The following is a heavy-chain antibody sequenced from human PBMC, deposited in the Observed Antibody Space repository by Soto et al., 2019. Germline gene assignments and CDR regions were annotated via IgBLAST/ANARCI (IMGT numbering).Heavy chain of an antibody. CDR1: GYTFTGYY. Sequence: ASVKVSCKASGYTFTGYYMHWVRQAPGQGLEWMGWINPNSGGTNYAQKFQGRVTMTRDTSISTAYMELSRLRADDTAVYYCARVYRPRAVVAATVRGALDYWGQGTLVTVSS. CDR2: INPNSGGT. CDR3: ARVYRPRAVVAATVRGALDY. J-gene: IGHJ4*02. D-gene: IGHD2-15*01. V-gene: IGHV1-2*02.